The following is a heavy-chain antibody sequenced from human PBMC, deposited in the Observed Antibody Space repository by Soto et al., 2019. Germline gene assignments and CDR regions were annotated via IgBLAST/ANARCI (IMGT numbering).Heavy chain of an antibody. CDR1: GGSISSGGY. CDR2: SYYSGST. J-gene: IGHJ1*01. CDR3: ARVEGSGSYLPH. Sequence: HVQLQESGPGLVKPSQILSLTCTGSGGSISSGGYWGWIRQHPGKGLEWIGYSYYSGSTYYNPSLKSRLTISLDTSKNQISLKMSSVTAADTAVYYCARVEGSGSYLPHWGQGTLVTVSS. V-gene: IGHV4-31*03. D-gene: IGHD3-10*01.